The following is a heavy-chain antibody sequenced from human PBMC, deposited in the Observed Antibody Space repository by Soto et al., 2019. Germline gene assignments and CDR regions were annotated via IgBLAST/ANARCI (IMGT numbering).Heavy chain of an antibody. CDR2: ISGGEGGT. CDR3: ARDPLYCSGSFCAASYNWFDP. J-gene: IGHJ5*02. D-gene: IGHD2-15*01. CDR1: GYAFADFA. V-gene: IGHV1-3*01. Sequence: QVHLVQSGAEVKKPGASVKVSCKASGYAFADFALHWVRQAPGQRPERMGWISGGEGGTKYAQKFQGRVTFASDTSANTAYMELSGLTSADTAVYFCARDPLYCSGSFCAASYNWFDPWGQGTLVTVSS.